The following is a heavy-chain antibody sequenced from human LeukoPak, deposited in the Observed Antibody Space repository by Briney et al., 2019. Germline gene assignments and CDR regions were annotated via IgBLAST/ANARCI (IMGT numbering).Heavy chain of an antibody. V-gene: IGHV4-39*01. Sequence: PSETLSLTCTVSGGSIGSSSYYWGWIRQPPGKGLEWIGSIYYSGSTYYNPSLKSRVTISVDTSKNQFSLKLSSVTAADTAVYYCARVYRTDKGSPSFDYWGQGTLVTVSS. CDR3: ARVYRTDKGSPSFDY. J-gene: IGHJ4*02. CDR1: GGSIGSSSYY. D-gene: IGHD5-12*01. CDR2: IYYSGST.